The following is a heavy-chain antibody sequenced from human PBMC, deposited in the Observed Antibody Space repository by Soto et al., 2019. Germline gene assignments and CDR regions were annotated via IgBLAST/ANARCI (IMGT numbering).Heavy chain of an antibody. Sequence: TSETLSLTCTVSGGSISSGGYYWSWIRQPPGKGLEWIGEINHSGSTNYNPSLKSRVTISVDTSKNQFSLKLSSVTAADTAVYYCARDDSSSWRNNWFDPWGQGTLVTVSS. V-gene: IGHV4-39*02. J-gene: IGHJ5*02. D-gene: IGHD6-13*01. CDR2: INHSGST. CDR1: GGSISSGGYY. CDR3: ARDDSSSWRNNWFDP.